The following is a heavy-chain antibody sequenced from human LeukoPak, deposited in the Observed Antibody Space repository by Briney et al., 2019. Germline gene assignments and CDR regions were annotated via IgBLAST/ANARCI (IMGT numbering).Heavy chain of an antibody. CDR2: MYPGDSDT. CDR3: ASGQITGRFDY. J-gene: IGHJ4*02. D-gene: IGHD1-14*01. Sequence: GQSLNFSCKGSGYSITSYWIGWVRHRPGQGLERMGIMYPGDSDTRYSPSFQGQVTISADKSISTAYLQWSSLKASDTAMYYCASGQITGRFDYWGQGTLVTVSS. V-gene: IGHV5-51*01. CDR1: GYSITSYW.